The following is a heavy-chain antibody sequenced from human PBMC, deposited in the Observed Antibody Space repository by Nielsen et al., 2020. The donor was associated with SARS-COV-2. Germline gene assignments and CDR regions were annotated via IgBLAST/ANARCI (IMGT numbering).Heavy chain of an antibody. V-gene: IGHV3-30-3*01. CDR3: ARDLNRTYCYGSGSYSLFNWFDP. D-gene: IGHD3-10*01. Sequence: GGSLRLSCAASGFTFSSYAMHWVRQAPGKGLEWVAVISYDGSNKYYADSVKGRFTISRDNSKNTLYLQMNSLRAEDTAVYYCARDLNRTYCYGSGSYSLFNWFDPWGQGTLVTVSS. J-gene: IGHJ5*02. CDR2: ISYDGSNK. CDR1: GFTFSSYA.